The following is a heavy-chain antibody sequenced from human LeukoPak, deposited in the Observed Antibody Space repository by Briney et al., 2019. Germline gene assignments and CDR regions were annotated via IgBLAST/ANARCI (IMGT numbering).Heavy chain of an antibody. Sequence: SETLSLTCTFSGGSISSYYWSWIRQPPGKGLEWVGYISYSGYTNYKSSLKSRVTISVDTSKNQFSLKLSSVTAADTAVYYCTRHGRPVGTDWYFDLWGRGTLVTVSS. CDR3: TRHGRPVGTDWYFDL. CDR2: ISYSGYT. V-gene: IGHV4-59*08. J-gene: IGHJ2*01. CDR1: GGSISSYY. D-gene: IGHD6-6*01.